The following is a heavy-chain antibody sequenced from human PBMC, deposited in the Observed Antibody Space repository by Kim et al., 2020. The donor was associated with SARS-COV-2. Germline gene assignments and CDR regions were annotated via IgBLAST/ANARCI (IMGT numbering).Heavy chain of an antibody. CDR1: GGSISSGSYY. V-gene: IGHV4-61*02. D-gene: IGHD3-22*01. J-gene: IGHJ3*02. CDR2: IYTSGST. CDR3: ARLSSPLLLLHDAFDI. Sequence: SETLSLTCTVSGGSISSGSYYWSWIRQPAGKGLEWIGRIYTSGSTNYNPSLKSRVTISVDTSKNQFSLKLSSVTAADTAVYYCARLSSPLLLLHDAFDIWGQGTMVTVSS.